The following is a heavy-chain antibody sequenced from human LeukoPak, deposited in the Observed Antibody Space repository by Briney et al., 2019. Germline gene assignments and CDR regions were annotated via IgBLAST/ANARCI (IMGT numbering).Heavy chain of an antibody. CDR2: ISAYNGNT. Sequence: ASVKVSCKASGYTFTSYGISWVRQAPGQGLEWMGWISAYNGNTNYAQKLQGRVTMTTDTSTSTAYMELRSLRSDDTAVYYCARGPYCGGDCYPAAFDIWGQGTMVTVSS. D-gene: IGHD2-21*02. J-gene: IGHJ3*02. CDR1: GYTFTSYG. CDR3: ARGPYCGGDCYPAAFDI. V-gene: IGHV1-18*01.